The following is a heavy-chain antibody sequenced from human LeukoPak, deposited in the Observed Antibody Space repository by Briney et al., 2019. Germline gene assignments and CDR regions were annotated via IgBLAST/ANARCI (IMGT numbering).Heavy chain of an antibody. D-gene: IGHD6-6*01. J-gene: IGHJ4*02. Sequence: PGGSLRLSCAASGCTFSSYAISWVRQAPGKGLDGVSAISGRGGSTYNADSVKGRFTTSRDNSKNTLYLQMNSQRADDTAVYYCAKDRRLFDYWGQGTLVTVSS. CDR2: ISGRGGST. CDR1: GCTFSSYA. V-gene: IGHV3-23*01. CDR3: AKDRRLFDY.